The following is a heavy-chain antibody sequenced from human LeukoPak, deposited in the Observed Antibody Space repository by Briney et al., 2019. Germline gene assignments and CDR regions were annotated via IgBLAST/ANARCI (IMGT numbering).Heavy chain of an antibody. CDR1: GYTFTSYY. J-gene: IGHJ4*02. CDR3: ARESTNYSGSGSYYNLGDYYFDQ. D-gene: IGHD3-10*01. Sequence: GASVKVSCKASGYTFTSYYMHWVRQAPGQGLEWMGIINPSGGSTSYAQKFQGRVTMPRDMSTSTVYMELSSLRSEDTAVYYCARESTNYSGSGSYYNLGDYYFDQWGQGTLVTVSS. V-gene: IGHV1-46*01. CDR2: INPSGGST.